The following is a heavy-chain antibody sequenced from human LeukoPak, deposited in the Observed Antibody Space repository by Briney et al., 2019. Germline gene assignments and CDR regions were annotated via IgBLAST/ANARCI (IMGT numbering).Heavy chain of an antibody. CDR3: ATAPILRGEGGEHYKYGMDV. V-gene: IGHV4-4*02. CDR1: VGSISSGNW. CDR2: IYHNGTL. Sequence: PSETLSLTCAASVGSISSGNWWSWVRQPPGKGLEGIGEIYHNGTLNYSPSLKSRVTISADTFKNHFSLKLTSVTAADTAVYYCATAPILRGEGGEHYKYGMDVWGQGTTVIVSS. D-gene: IGHD2-2*02. J-gene: IGHJ6*02.